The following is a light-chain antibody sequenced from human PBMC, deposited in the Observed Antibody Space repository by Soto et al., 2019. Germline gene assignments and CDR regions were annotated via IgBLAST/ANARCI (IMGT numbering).Light chain of an antibody. J-gene: IGLJ2*01. CDR2: RNN. Sequence: QSVLTQPPSASGTPGQRVTISCSGSSFDIGNNYVYWYQQIPGTAPKLLIYRNNQRPSGVPDRFSGSKSGTSASLAISGLRSEDEADYFCAAWDDSLNGQGVFGGGTKLTVL. CDR1: SFDIGNNY. CDR3: AAWDDSLNGQGV. V-gene: IGLV1-47*01.